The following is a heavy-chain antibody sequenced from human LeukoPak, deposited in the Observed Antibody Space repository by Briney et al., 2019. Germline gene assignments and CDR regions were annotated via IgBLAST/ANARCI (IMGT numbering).Heavy chain of an antibody. D-gene: IGHD3-10*01. CDR1: GFTVSSNY. J-gene: IGHJ4*02. CDR2: IYSGGST. CDR3: AKDLWGPMVRGALDY. V-gene: IGHV3-66*01. Sequence: PGGSLRLSCAASGFTVSSNYMSWVRQAPGKGLEWVSVIYSGGSTYYADSVKGRFTISRDNSKNTLYLQMNSLRAEDTAVYYCAKDLWGPMVRGALDYWGQGTLVTVSS.